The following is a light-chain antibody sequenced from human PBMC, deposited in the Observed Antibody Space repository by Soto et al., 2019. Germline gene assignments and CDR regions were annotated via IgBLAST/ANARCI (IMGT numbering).Light chain of an antibody. CDR2: GAS. CDR3: QQYGVSRYT. V-gene: IGKV3-20*01. Sequence: EIVLTQSPGTLSLSPGERATLSCGASQRVSNNYLAWYQQKPGQTPRLLIYGASIRATGIPDRFSGSGSGTDFTLTISRLEPEDFAVYYCQQYGVSRYTFGQGTKLGIK. J-gene: IGKJ2*01. CDR1: QRVSNNY.